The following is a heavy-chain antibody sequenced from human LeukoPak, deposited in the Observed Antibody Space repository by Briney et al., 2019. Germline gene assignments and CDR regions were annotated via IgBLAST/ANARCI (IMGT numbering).Heavy chain of an antibody. D-gene: IGHD5-18*01. V-gene: IGHV4-39*07. CDR1: GGSISSNDYY. CDR3: GRTGGYSSPLGV. CDR2: IYYSGST. Sequence: PSETLSLTCTVSGGSISSNDYYWDWIRQPPGMGLEYIGSIYYSGSTNYNPFLKSRVIISVDTSKNQFSLKLTSVTAADTAVYYCGRTGGYSSPLGVWGQGTLVTVSS. J-gene: IGHJ4*02.